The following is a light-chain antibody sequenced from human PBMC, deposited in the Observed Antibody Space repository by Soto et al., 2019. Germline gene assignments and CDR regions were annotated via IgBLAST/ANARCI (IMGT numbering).Light chain of an antibody. V-gene: IGLV2-14*01. CDR2: DLT. J-gene: IGLJ2*01. CDR1: SSDVGGFNY. Sequence: QSALTQPASVSGSPGQSITISCTGTSSDVGGFNYVSWYQQHPGKGPKLMIYDLTNRPSGVSNRFSGSKSGNTASLTISGLQAEDEADYYCSSYTSSTTAVFGGGTKLTVL. CDR3: SSYTSSTTAV.